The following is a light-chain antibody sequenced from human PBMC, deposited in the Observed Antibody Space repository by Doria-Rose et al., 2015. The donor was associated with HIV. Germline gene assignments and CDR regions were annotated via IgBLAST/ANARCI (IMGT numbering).Light chain of an antibody. J-gene: IGKJ3*01. CDR1: QSLLYTSKNY. V-gene: IGKV4-1*01. CDR3: QQYYDTPS. CDR2: WAS. Sequence: TQSPKSLGMSLGERATLNCKSNQSLLYTSKNYLAWYQQKPGQPPKLLIYWASTRQSGVPARFSGSGSGTDFTLNISSLEAEDVAVYYCQQYYDTPSFGPGTTVDIQ.